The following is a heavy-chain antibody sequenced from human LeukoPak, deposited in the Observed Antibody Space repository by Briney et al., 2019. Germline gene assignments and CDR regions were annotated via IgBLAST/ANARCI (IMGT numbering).Heavy chain of an antibody. V-gene: IGHV3-48*03. CDR2: ITSSGSTT. D-gene: IGHD3-9*01. J-gene: IGHJ4*02. Sequence: PGGSLRLSCAASGFTFSSYEMNWVRQAPGKGLEWVSYITSSGSTTHYADSVKGRFTISRDNAKNSLYLQMNSLRAEDTAVYYCARDDILTGQRLGYWGQGTLVTVSS. CDR3: ARDDILTGQRLGY. CDR1: GFTFSSYE.